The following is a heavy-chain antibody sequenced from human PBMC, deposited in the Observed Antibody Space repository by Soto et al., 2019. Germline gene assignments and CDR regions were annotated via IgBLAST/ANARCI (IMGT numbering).Heavy chain of an antibody. D-gene: IGHD5-12*01. CDR2: IYYSGST. CDR1: GGSISSGDYY. J-gene: IGHJ4*02. CDR3: ARDLRGYSGYGAVAGTDY. Sequence: SETLSLTCTVSGGSISSGDYYWSWIRQPPGKGLEWIGYIYYSGSTYYNPSLKSRVTISVDTSKNQFSLKLSSVTAADTAVYYCARDLRGYSGYGAVAGTDYWGQGTRVTVS. V-gene: IGHV4-30-4*01.